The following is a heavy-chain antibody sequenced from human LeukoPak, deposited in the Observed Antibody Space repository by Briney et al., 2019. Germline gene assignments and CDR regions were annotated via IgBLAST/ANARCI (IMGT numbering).Heavy chain of an antibody. J-gene: IGHJ4*02. CDR2: AYYSGTT. D-gene: IGHD6-13*01. V-gene: IGHV4-59*01. Sequence: SETLSLTCTVSGGSISSYYWSWIRQPPGKGLEWIGYAYYSGTTNYNPSLKSRITISVDTSKHQFSLKLNSVTAADTAVYYCARNVYSGSFYFDSWGQGTLVTVSS. CDR3: ARNVYSGSFYFDS. CDR1: GGSISSYY.